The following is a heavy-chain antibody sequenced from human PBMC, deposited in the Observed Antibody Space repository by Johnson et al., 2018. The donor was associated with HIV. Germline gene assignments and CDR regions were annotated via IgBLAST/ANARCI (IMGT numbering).Heavy chain of an antibody. CDR3: AKLHCTGSVCNFEILYDAFDN. V-gene: IGHV3-20*01. J-gene: IGHJ3*02. D-gene: IGHD2-8*02. CDR2: INWNGCSP. Sequence: VQLVESGGGVVRPGGSLRLSCAASGFTFDDYGMSWVRQAPGKGLAWVAGINWNGCSPGYADSVKGRFTIPRDNSKYTLSLEMNSLRGADTAVYHCAKLHCTGSVCNFEILYDAFDNWGQGTMVTVSS. CDR1: GFTFDDYG.